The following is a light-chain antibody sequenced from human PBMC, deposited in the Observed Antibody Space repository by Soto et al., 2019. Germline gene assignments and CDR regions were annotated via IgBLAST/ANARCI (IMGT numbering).Light chain of an antibody. CDR1: SSDVGGYNY. V-gene: IGLV2-14*03. Sequence: QSALTQPASVSGSPGQSITISCTGTSSDVGGYNYVSWYQQYPGKAPKIMIYDVISRPSGVSNRFSGSKSGNTASLTISGLQTEDEADYYCSSYTTSNTRVVFGGGTKLTVL. CDR3: SSYTTSNTRVV. CDR2: DVI. J-gene: IGLJ3*02.